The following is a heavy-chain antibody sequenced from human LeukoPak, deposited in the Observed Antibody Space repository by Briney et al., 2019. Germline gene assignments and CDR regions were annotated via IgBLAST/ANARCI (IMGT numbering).Heavy chain of an antibody. Sequence: SETLSLTCTVSGGSIRSYYWSWIRQPPGKGLEWIGYIYYSGSTNYNPSLKSRVTISVDTSKNQFSLKLSSVTAADTAVYYCARGTGIYPPDFDYWGQGTLVTVSS. CDR1: GGSIRSYY. J-gene: IGHJ4*02. CDR2: IYYSGST. CDR3: ARGTGIYPPDFDY. D-gene: IGHD3-10*01. V-gene: IGHV4-59*01.